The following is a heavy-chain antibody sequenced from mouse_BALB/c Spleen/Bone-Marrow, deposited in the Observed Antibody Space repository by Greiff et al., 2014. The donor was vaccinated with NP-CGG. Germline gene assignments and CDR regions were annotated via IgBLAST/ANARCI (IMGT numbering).Heavy chain of an antibody. J-gene: IGHJ4*01. Sequence: VQLVESGPGLVAPSQSLSITCTVSGFSLTNYGVHWVRQPPGKGLEWLGVIWADGSTNYNSALMSRLCISKDNSKSQVFFKMNSLQTDDTAMYYCARITTATGAMDYWGQGTSVTVSS. CDR1: GFSLTNYG. CDR2: IWADGST. D-gene: IGHD1-2*01. CDR3: ARITTATGAMDY. V-gene: IGHV2-9*02.